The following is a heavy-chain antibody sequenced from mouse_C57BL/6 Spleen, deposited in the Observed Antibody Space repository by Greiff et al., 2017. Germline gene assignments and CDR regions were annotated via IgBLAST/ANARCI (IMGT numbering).Heavy chain of an antibody. CDR1: GFNIKDYY. CDR2: IDPEAGET. CDR3: ARKGGYYGSSQYYFDY. V-gene: IGHV14-2*01. J-gene: IGHJ2*01. Sequence: EVQLQQSGAELVKPGASVKLSCTASGFNIKDYYMHWVKQRTEQGLEWIGRIDPEAGETKYAPKFPGKATITADKSSNTAYLQLSSLTSEDTAVYYCARKGGYYGSSQYYFDYWGQGTTLTVSS. D-gene: IGHD1-1*01.